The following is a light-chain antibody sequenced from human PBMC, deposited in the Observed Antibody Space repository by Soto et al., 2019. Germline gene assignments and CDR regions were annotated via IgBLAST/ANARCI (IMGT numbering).Light chain of an antibody. CDR1: HSMNRH. CDR3: QQRSNWPPGS. CDR2: DAS. Sequence: IALTQSPDTLSLSPGERATLSRRASHSMNRHLPWYRPKPGQAPRLPIYDASNRATGIPARFSGSGSGTDFTLTISSLEPEDFGVYYCQQRSNWPPGSFGGGTKVDIK. V-gene: IGKV3-11*01. J-gene: IGKJ4*01.